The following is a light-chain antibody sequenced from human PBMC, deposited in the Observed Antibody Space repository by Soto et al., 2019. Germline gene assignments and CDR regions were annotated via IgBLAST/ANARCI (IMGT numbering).Light chain of an antibody. CDR3: QQRSNWLVIP. V-gene: IGKV3-11*01. CDR2: DAS. J-gene: IGKJ4*01. Sequence: EIGLTLSPATLSLYTGERATLSCRASQSVSSYLAWYQQKTGQAPRLLIYDASNRATGIPARFSGSGSGTDFTLTISSLEPEDFAVYYCQQRSNWLVIPFGGGTKVDI. CDR1: QSVSSY.